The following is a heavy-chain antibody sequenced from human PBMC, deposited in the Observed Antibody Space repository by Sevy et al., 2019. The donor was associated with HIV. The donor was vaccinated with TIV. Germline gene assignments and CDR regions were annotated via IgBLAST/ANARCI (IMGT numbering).Heavy chain of an antibody. V-gene: IGHV3-30*18. Sequence: GGSLRLSCAASGFTFSSYGMQWVRQAPGKGLEWVAVISYDGRVKYYEDSVKGRFTISRANSENTLYLQINSLRPEDTAMYYCVKETLASRLITSGNHGFDYWGQGTLVTVSS. CDR3: VKETLASRLITSGNHGFDY. J-gene: IGHJ4*02. CDR2: ISYDGRVK. CDR1: GFTFSSYG. D-gene: IGHD6-6*01.